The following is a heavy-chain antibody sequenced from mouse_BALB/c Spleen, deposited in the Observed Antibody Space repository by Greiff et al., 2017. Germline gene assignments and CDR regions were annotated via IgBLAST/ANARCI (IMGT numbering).Heavy chain of an antibody. CDR3: ARYPYDNYVGFAD. Sequence: EVQLQQSGPSLVKPSQTLSLTCSVTGDSITSGYWNWIRKFPGNKLEYMGYISYSGSTYYNPSLKSRISIIRDTSKNQYYLQLNSVTTEDTATYYCARYPYDNYVGFADWGQGTLVTVSA. CDR2: ISYSGST. J-gene: IGHJ3*01. D-gene: IGHD2-1*01. CDR1: GDSITSGY. V-gene: IGHV3-8*02.